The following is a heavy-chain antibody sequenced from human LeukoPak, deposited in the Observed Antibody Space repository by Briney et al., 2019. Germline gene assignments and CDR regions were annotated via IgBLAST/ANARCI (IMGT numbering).Heavy chain of an antibody. D-gene: IGHD6-13*01. CDR1: GFTFSIYA. V-gene: IGHV3-74*01. Sequence: PGGSLRLSCAASGFTFSIYAMSWVRQAPGKGLVWVSRINTDGSSTIYADSVKGRFTISRDNAKNTLYLQMNSLRAEDTAVYYCATGSSRHDYWGQGTLVTVSS. CDR2: INTDGSST. J-gene: IGHJ4*02. CDR3: ATGSSRHDY.